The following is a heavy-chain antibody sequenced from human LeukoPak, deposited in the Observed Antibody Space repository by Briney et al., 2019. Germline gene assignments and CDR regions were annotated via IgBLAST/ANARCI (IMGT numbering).Heavy chain of an antibody. CDR2: VYYTGTS. V-gene: IGHV4-59*02. D-gene: IGHD4-11*01. CDR1: GDSVSSHY. CDR3: ARYSNHVDYFDS. Sequence: SGTLPLTCTVSGDSVSSHYWSWIRQPPGKGLEWIAYVYYTGTSNYNPSLKSRVTISIDTSKNQFSLKLISVTAADTAVYYCARYSNHVDYFDSWGQGTLVTVSS. J-gene: IGHJ4*02.